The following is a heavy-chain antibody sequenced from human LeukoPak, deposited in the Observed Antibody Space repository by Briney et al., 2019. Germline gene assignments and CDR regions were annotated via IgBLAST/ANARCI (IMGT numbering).Heavy chain of an antibody. J-gene: IGHJ3*02. V-gene: IGHV4-39*01. CDR3: ARDTYYYESSGYFYAFDI. Sequence: PSETLSLTCTVSGGSISSSSYSWGWIRQPPGKGLEWIGSIYYDGSTYYNPSLKSRVTISVDTSKNQFSLKLTSVTAADTAVYYCARDTYYYESSGYFYAFDIWGQGTMVTVSS. CDR1: GGSISSSSYS. D-gene: IGHD3-22*01. CDR2: IYYDGST.